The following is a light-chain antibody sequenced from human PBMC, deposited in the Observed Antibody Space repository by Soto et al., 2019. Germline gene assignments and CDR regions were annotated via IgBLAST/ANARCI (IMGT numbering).Light chain of an antibody. CDR3: QQYNIEKT. Sequence: EIVLTQSPDTLSLSPGETATLSCRASQSVSSNLAWHQQKPGQAPRILMYDASTRATGISARFSGSGSGTEFTLTISSLQPDDFATYYCQQYNIEKTFGQGTKVDI. V-gene: IGKV3-15*01. CDR2: DAS. CDR1: QSVSSN. J-gene: IGKJ1*01.